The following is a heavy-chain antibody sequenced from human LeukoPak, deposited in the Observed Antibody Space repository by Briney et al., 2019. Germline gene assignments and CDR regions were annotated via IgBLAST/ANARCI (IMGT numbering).Heavy chain of an antibody. CDR3: ARINPGALNGTTVVTS. V-gene: IGHV4-30-2*01. CDR2: IYHSGST. J-gene: IGHJ5*02. Sequence: PSETLSLTCAVSGGSISSGGYSWSWIRQPPGKGLEWIGYIYHSGSTYYNPSLKSRVTISVDTSKNQFSLKLSSVTAADTAVYYCARINPGALNGTTVVTSWGQGTLVTVSS. D-gene: IGHD4-23*01. CDR1: GGSISSGGYS.